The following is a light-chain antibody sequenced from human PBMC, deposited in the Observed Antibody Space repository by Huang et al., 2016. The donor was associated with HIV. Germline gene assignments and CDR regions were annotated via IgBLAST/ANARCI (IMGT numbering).Light chain of an antibody. Sequence: IQLTQSPSSVSASEGDTVRITCRASQDISSWLAWYQQKPRDAPTLLIHSTSILQSGVPSRCNGSGSGTDFFLTINSLRPDDFATYYCQQANMYPRSFGQGTRLDIK. CDR1: QDISSW. CDR3: QQANMYPRS. J-gene: IGKJ5*01. CDR2: STS. V-gene: IGKV1-12*01.